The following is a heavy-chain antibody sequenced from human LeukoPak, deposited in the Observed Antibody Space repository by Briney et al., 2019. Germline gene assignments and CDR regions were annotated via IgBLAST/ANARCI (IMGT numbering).Heavy chain of an antibody. Sequence: GGSLRLSCAASGFTFSRYSMNWVRQAPGKGLEWVANINTDGSEIYYVDSVKGRFSISRDNFKNSLYLQMNSLRVEDTAVYYCANGLSGSLPDYWGQGTLVTVSS. D-gene: IGHD1-26*01. J-gene: IGHJ4*02. CDR1: GFTFSRYS. V-gene: IGHV3-7*01. CDR3: ANGLSGSLPDY. CDR2: INTDGSEI.